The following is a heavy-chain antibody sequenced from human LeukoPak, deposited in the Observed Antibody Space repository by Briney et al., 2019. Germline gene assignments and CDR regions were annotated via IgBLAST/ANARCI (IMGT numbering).Heavy chain of an antibody. CDR2: IYYSGST. D-gene: IGHD3-16*01. Sequence: SETLSLTCTVSGGSISSSSYYWGWIRQPPGKGLEWIGSIYYSGSTYYSPSLKSRVTISVDTSKNQFSLKLSSVTAADTAVYYCARHDGVYYYYGMDVWGQGTTVTVSS. CDR3: ARHDGVYYYYGMDV. J-gene: IGHJ6*02. V-gene: IGHV4-39*01. CDR1: GGSISSSSYY.